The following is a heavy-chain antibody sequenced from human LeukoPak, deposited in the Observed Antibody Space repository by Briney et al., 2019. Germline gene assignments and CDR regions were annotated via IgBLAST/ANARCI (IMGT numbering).Heavy chain of an antibody. CDR3: ARPYSSSWYSYYYYYGMDV. CDR2: IKQDGSEK. D-gene: IGHD6-13*01. Sequence: QPGGSLRLSCAGSGFTFSTYWVTWVRQAPGKGLEWVANIKQDGSEKYYVDSVKSRFTISRDNAKNSLYLQMNSLRAEDTAVYYCARPYSSSWYSYYYYYGMDVWGQGTTVTVSS. CDR1: GFTFSTYW. V-gene: IGHV3-7*03. J-gene: IGHJ6*02.